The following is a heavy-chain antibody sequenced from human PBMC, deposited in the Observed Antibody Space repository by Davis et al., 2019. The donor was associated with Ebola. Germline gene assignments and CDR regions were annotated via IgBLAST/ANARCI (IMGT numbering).Heavy chain of an antibody. CDR3: AKRGVEAPSSGRYIFDW. V-gene: IGHV3-48*01. CDR1: GFTFSSYS. CDR2: ISSSSTTK. D-gene: IGHD3-10*01. Sequence: GGSLRLSCAASGFTFSSYSMNWVRQAPGRGLEWVSYISSSSTTKYYADSVKGRFTISRDNAKNSLYLQMNSLRAEDTAVYYCAKRGVEAPSSGRYIFDWWGQGILVIVSS. J-gene: IGHJ4*02.